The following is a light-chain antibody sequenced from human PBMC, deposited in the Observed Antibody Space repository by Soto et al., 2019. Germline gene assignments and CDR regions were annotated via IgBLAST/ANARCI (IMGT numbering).Light chain of an antibody. J-gene: IGLJ1*01. CDR1: SSDVGGYNY. V-gene: IGLV2-14*01. CDR2: EVS. CDR3: SSYTSSNTLYV. Sequence: QSALTQPAFVSGSPGQSITISCTGTSSDVGGYNYVSWYQQHPGKAPKLMIYEVSNRPSGVSNRFSGSKSGNTASLTISGLQAEDEADYYCSSYTSSNTLYVFGTGTKLSVL.